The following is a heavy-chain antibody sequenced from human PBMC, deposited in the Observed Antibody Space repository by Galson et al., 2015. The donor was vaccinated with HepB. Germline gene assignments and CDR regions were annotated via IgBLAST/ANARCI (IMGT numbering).Heavy chain of an antibody. CDR1: GFTFNRHG. V-gene: IGHV3-33*01. J-gene: IGHJ4*02. CDR2: IWHDGSNQ. CDR3: AREALVTVPAFDL. Sequence: SLRLSCAASGFTFNRHGMHWVRQTPGKGLEWVAAIWHDGSNQLYADSMKGRFTISRDNAKNTVYLLMNNLTPEDTAVYFCAREALVTVPAFDLWGQGTLVTASS. D-gene: IGHD2-21*02.